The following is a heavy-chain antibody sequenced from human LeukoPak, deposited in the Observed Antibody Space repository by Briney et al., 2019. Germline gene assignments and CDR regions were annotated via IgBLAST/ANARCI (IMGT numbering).Heavy chain of an antibody. J-gene: IGHJ4*02. CDR2: IRYDGSNK. D-gene: IGHD6-13*01. CDR1: GFIFSSYA. CDR3: AKELSSSNWYYFDY. Sequence: GGSLRLSCAASGFIFSSYAMHWVRQAPGKGLQWVAFIRYDGSNKYYADSVKGRFTISRDNSKNTLYLQMNSLRPEDTAVYYCAKELSSSNWYYFDYWCQRTRVTVSS. V-gene: IGHV3-30*02.